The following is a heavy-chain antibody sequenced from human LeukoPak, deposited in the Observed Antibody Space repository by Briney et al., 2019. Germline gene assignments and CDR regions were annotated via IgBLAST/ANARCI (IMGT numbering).Heavy chain of an antibody. J-gene: IGHJ3*02. V-gene: IGHV4-39*01. Sequence: PSETLSLTCTVSGGASSSSNFYWGWIRHPPGKGLEWIGSVYYSGSTYYTPSLQSRVTISVDTSKNQFSLKLTSVTAADTAVYSCARRRADWVAFDIWGQGTMFTVSS. D-gene: IGHD2-21*01. CDR1: GGASSSSNFY. CDR3: ARRRADWVAFDI. CDR2: VYYSGST.